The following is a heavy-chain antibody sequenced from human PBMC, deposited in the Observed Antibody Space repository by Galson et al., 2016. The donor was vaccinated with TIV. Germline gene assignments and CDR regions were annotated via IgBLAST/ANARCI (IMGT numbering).Heavy chain of an antibody. CDR3: TRGRFESGSYYNNGFDY. V-gene: IGHV4-34*01. CDR2: IDDSGST. D-gene: IGHD3-10*01. Sequence: ETLSLTCGVSGGSFRGYYWTWIRLPPGKGLEWIGEIDDSGSTNSIPSLKGRLTLSVDTSRNHFSLQLKSVTAADTGVYYCTRGRFESGSYYNNGFDYWGQGTPVTVSS. CDR1: GGSFRGYY. J-gene: IGHJ4*02.